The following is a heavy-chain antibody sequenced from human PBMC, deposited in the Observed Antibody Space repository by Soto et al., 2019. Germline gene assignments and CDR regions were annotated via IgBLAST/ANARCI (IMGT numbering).Heavy chain of an antibody. Sequence: SETLPLTCTVSGGSISSGGYYWSWIRQHPGKGLEWIGYIYYSGSTYYNPSLKSRVTISVDTSKNQFSLKLSSVTAADTAVYNCARSGYYDSSGYYYNVGNLIRFDYWGHGTLVTVSS. J-gene: IGHJ4*01. V-gene: IGHV4-31*03. D-gene: IGHD3-22*01. CDR1: GGSISSGGYY. CDR3: ARSGYYDSSGYYYNVGNLIRFDY. CDR2: IYYSGST.